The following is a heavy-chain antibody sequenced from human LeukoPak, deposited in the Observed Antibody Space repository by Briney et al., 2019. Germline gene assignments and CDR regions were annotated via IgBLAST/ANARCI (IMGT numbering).Heavy chain of an antibody. J-gene: IGHJ5*02. CDR1: GFTFSSYG. CDR3: AKCQFFDDSRSAGGVDP. Sequence: GGSLRLSCAASGFTFSSYGMSWARQAPGKGLEWVSAISGSGGSTYYADSVKGRFTISRDNSKNTLYLQMNSLRAEDTAVYYCAKCQFFDDSRSAGGVDPWGQGTLVTVSS. CDR2: ISGSGGST. V-gene: IGHV3-23*01. D-gene: IGHD3-22*01.